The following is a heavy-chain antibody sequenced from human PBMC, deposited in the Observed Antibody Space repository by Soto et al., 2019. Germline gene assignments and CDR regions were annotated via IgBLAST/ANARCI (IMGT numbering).Heavy chain of an antibody. V-gene: IGHV4-30-4*01. CDR1: GGSISSGDYY. D-gene: IGHD6-13*01. CDR2: IYYSGST. J-gene: IGHJ6*02. CDR3: ARGPQYSSSWSYYYYGMDV. Sequence: KPSETLSLTCTVSGGSISSGDYYWSRIRQPPGKGLEWIGYIYYSGSTYYNSSLKSRVTISVDTSKNQFSLKLSSVTAADTAVYYCARGPQYSSSWSYYYYGMDVWGQGTTVTVSS.